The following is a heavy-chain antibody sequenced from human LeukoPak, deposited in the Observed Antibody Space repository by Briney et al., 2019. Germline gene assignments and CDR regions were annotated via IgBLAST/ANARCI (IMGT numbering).Heavy chain of an antibody. D-gene: IGHD2-15*01. J-gene: IGHJ6*02. Sequence: SGGSLRLSCAASGFTFSSYWMHWVRQAPGKGLVWVSRINSDGSSTGYADSVKGRFTISRDNAKNTLYLQMNSLRAEDTAVYYCARAPIGYCSGGSCYYYYGMDVWGQGTTVTVSS. CDR2: INSDGSST. CDR1: GFTFSSYW. CDR3: ARAPIGYCSGGSCYYYYGMDV. V-gene: IGHV3-74*01.